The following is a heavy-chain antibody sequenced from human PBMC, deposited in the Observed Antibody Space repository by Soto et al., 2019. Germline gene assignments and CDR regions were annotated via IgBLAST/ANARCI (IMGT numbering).Heavy chain of an antibody. J-gene: IGHJ6*03. CDR2: IFSNDEK. Sequence: QVTLKESGPVLVKPTETLTLTCTVSGFSLSNARMGVSWIRQPPGKALEWLAHIFSNDEKSYSTSLKSRLTISKDTSKSQVVLTMTNMDPVDTATYYCARILLGYCSGGSCYLHYYMDVWGKGTTVTVSS. D-gene: IGHD2-15*01. V-gene: IGHV2-26*01. CDR3: ARILLGYCSGGSCYLHYYMDV. CDR1: GFSLSNARMG.